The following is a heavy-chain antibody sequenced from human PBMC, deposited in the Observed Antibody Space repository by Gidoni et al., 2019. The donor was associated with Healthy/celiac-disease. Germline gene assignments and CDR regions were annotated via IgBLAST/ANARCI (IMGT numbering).Heavy chain of an antibody. J-gene: IGHJ4*02. CDR1: GFTFSRYA. Sequence: EVQLVESGGGLVQPGGSLRLSCAASGFTFSRYAMSWVRQAPGKGLEWVSAISGSGGSTYYADAVKGRFTISRDNSKNTLYLQMNSLRAEDTAVYYCAKDSRKIVVVIPVYFDYWGQGTLVTVSS. CDR2: ISGSGGST. V-gene: IGHV3-23*04. CDR3: AKDSRKIVVVIPVYFDY. D-gene: IGHD3-22*01.